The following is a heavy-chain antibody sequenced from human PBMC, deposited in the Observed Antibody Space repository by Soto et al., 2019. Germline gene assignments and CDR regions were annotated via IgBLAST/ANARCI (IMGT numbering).Heavy chain of an antibody. CDR1: GFAFNDFA. Sequence: EVHLLESGGGLVLPGGSLRLSCAASGFAFNDFAMNWVRQAPGKGPEWLSTISGSGDKTFQSDSVKGRFNISRDKSNNKMFLQMNSLRAEDTAIYYCAKGASHAPFEKWGRGTLVTVSS. CDR3: AKGASHAPFEK. CDR2: ISGSGDKT. V-gene: IGHV3-23*01. J-gene: IGHJ4*02.